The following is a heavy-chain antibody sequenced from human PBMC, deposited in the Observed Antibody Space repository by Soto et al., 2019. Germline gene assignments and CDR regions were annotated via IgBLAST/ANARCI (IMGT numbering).Heavy chain of an antibody. CDR3: AKNGQLPYYFSGMDV. V-gene: IGHV1-18*01. J-gene: IGHJ6*02. CDR2: ISGYNGDT. Sequence: QGQLVQSGPEVKKPGASVKVSCKASGYTFTRYCISWVRQAPGQGLEWMGWISGYNGDTNYAQKVQGRVTMTVATSTSTAYMELRSLTSDDTAIYYCAKNGQLPYYFSGMDVWGQGTTVTVSS. D-gene: IGHD1-1*01. CDR1: GYTFTRYC.